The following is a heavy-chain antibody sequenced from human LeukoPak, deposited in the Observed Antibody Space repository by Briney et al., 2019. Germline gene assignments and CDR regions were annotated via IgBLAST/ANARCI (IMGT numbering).Heavy chain of an antibody. V-gene: IGHV1-69*06. CDR1: GGTFSSYA. CDR3: ATASGSYFDY. D-gene: IGHD1-26*01. J-gene: IGHJ4*02. CDR2: IIPIFGTA. Sequence: SVKVSCKASGGTFSSYAISWVRQAPGQGLEWMGGIIPIFGTANYAQKFQGRVTMTEDTSTDTAYMELSSLRSEDTAVYYCATASGSYFDYWGQGTLVTVSS.